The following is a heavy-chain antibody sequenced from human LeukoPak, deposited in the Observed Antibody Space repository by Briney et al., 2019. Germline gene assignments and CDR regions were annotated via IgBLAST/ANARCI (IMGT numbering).Heavy chain of an antibody. CDR2: ISSSSRTI. D-gene: IGHD4-17*01. V-gene: IGHV3-48*01. CDR1: GFTFSSYS. J-gene: IGHJ4*02. Sequence: GGSLRLSCAACGFTFSSYSMNWVRQAPGKGLEWLSYISSSSRTICYADSVKGRFTISRDNANNSLYLQMNSLRAEDTAVYYCARDRYGDYDFDYWGQGTLVTVSS. CDR3: ARDRYGDYDFDY.